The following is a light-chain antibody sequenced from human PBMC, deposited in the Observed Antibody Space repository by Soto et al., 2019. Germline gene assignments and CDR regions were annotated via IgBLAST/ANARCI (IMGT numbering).Light chain of an antibody. CDR2: WAS. V-gene: IGKV4-1*01. Sequence: DILMTQSPDSLAVSLGERATINCKSSQSVLYSSNNKNYLAWYQQKPGQPPKLLIYWASTRESVVPDRFSGSGSGTDFTLTISSLQAEDVAVYYCQQYYSTPGYTFGQGTKLEIK. CDR3: QQYYSTPGYT. J-gene: IGKJ2*01. CDR1: QSVLYSSNNKNY.